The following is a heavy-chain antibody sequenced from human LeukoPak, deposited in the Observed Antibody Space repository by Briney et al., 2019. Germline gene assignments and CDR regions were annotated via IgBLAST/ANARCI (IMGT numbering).Heavy chain of an antibody. CDR2: ISYDGSNK. CDR3: ARERQRDPSIFGVVITIDYYYYYGMDV. V-gene: IGHV3-30-3*01. D-gene: IGHD3-3*01. CDR1: GFSFSTYS. Sequence: GGSLRLSCAASGFSFSTYSFNWVRQAPGKGLEWVAVISYDGSNKYYADSVKGRFTISRDNSKNTLYLQMSSLRAEDTAVYYCARERQRDPSIFGVVITIDYYYYYGMDVWGQGTTVTVSS. J-gene: IGHJ6*02.